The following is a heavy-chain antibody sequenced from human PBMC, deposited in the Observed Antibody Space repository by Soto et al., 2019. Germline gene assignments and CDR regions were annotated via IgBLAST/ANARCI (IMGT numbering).Heavy chain of an antibody. D-gene: IGHD3-16*02. J-gene: IGHJ3*02. CDR1: GFTFSSYA. CDR2: ISGSGGST. CDR3: AKEEGELSLYRDAFDI. Sequence: EVQLLESGGGLVQPGGSLRLSCAASGFTFSSYAMSWVRQAPGKGLEWVSGISGSGGSTYYADSVKGRFTISRDNSKNTLYLQMNSLRAEDTAVYYCAKEEGELSLYRDAFDIWGQGTMVTVSS. V-gene: IGHV3-23*01.